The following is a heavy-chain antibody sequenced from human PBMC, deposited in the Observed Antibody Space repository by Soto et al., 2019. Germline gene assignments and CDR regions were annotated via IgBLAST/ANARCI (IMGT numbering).Heavy chain of an antibody. CDR3: ARNTYYSGYRAADY. D-gene: IGHD2-15*01. Sequence: VSGPTLVNPPQTLTPTCTFSGFSLSTSPMCVTWIRQPPGKAPEWLAVIDWDGGKYYTPSLQTRLTISKDTSKNQVFLTMTSMDPVDTATYYCARNTYYSGYRAADYWGQGTLVTVSS. J-gene: IGHJ4*02. CDR2: IDWDGGK. V-gene: IGHV2-70*01. CDR1: GFSLSTSPMC.